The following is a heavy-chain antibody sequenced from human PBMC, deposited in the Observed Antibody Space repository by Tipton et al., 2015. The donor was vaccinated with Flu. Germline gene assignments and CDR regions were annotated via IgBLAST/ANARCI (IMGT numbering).Heavy chain of an antibody. CDR2: FHSNGFN. D-gene: IGHD3-22*01. CDR3: ARVGDSSVAYGLDY. V-gene: IGHV4-61*02. Sequence: TLSLTCNVSGASISSGSYYWSWIRQPAGKGLEWVGRFHSNGFNDYNSSLESRVTVSVDTSKNQFSLRLSTVTAADTARYYCARVGDSSVAYGLDYWGQGTLVTVSS. J-gene: IGHJ4*02. CDR1: GASISSGSYY.